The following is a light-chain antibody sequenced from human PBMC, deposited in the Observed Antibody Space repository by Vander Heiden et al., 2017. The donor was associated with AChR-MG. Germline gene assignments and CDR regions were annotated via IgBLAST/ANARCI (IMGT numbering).Light chain of an antibody. Sequence: QSALTQPASVSGSLGQSITISCTGTTNDIGAYDYVSWYQMRPGKVPKLMIYDVNERPSGVSDRFSGFKSVHTAFLTISGLQAEDEADYYCHSYTGGASVVFEGGTKLTVL. V-gene: IGLV2-14*01. CDR1: TNDIGAYDY. CDR3: HSYTGGASVV. J-gene: IGLJ2*01. CDR2: DVN.